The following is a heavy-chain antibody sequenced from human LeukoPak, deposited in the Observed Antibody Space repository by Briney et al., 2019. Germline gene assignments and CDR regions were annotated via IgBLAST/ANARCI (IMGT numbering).Heavy chain of an antibody. CDR2: VRFDGSSK. V-gene: IGHV3-30*02. CDR3: AKDRGRGYSYGYGYYFDY. Sequence: GGSLRLSCAASGFTFSSYGMHWVRQAPGKGLEWVAFVRFDGSSKYYAHSVKGRFTISRDNSKNTLYLQMNSLRAEDTTVYYCAKDRGRGYSYGYGYYFDYWGQGTLVTVSS. J-gene: IGHJ4*02. CDR1: GFTFSSYG. D-gene: IGHD5-18*01.